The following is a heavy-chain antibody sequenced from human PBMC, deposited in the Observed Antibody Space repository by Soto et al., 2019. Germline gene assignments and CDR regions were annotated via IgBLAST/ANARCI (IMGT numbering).Heavy chain of an antibody. CDR3: AQAESENSNGSDY. Sequence: GASLKVSCKASGGTFSSYAISWVRQAPGQGLEWMGGISPIFGTANYAQKFQGKVTITADESTSTAYMELRSLRSDDTAVYYCAQAESENSNGSDYWGQGTLVTVSS. J-gene: IGHJ4*02. CDR2: ISPIFGTA. CDR1: GGTFSSYA. V-gene: IGHV1-69*13. D-gene: IGHD4-4*01.